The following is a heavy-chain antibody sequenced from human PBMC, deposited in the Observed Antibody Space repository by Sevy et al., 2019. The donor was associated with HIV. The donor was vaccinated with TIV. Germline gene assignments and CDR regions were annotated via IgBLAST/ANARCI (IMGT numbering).Heavy chain of an antibody. CDR1: GFSFSNYV. D-gene: IGHD3-16*01. J-gene: IGHJ4*01. Sequence: GGSLRLSCTASGFSFSNYVMAWVRQAPGKGLEWVSSVSPTSLSTYYAESVKGQFTISRDNSKNTLYLQMNSLCAEDTAIYYCAKLHSRMIPGNGALDYWGRGTLVTVSS. CDR3: AKLHSRMIPGNGALDY. CDR2: VSPTSLST. V-gene: IGHV3-23*01.